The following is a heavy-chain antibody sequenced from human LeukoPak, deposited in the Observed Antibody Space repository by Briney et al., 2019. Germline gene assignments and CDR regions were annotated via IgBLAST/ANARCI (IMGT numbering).Heavy chain of an antibody. J-gene: IGHJ6*01. D-gene: IGHD2-15*01. V-gene: IGHV3-43*02. Sequence: GGSLRLSCAASGLTFDDYAMHWVRQAPGKGLEWVSLISADGTSTYYADSVKGRFTISRDNSKNSLYLQMNSLGSEDTALYYCAKDQRVASTDMSAYSRYYYFGMDVWGQGTTVTVSS. CDR2: ISADGTST. CDR3: AKDQRVASTDMSAYSRYYYFGMDV. CDR1: GLTFDDYA.